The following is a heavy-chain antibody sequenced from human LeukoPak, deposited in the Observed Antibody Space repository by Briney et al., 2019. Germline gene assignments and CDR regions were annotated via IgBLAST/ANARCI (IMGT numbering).Heavy chain of an antibody. CDR1: GYTFTGYY. D-gene: IGHD4-11*01. Sequence: GASVKVSCKASGYTFTGYYIHWVRQAPGEGLEWMGWINPNSGDTNYAQKFQGRVTMTRDTSISTGYMELSRLRSDDTAVYYCARTTNNLFDPWGQGTLVTVSS. CDR2: INPNSGDT. V-gene: IGHV1-2*02. J-gene: IGHJ5*02. CDR3: ARTTNNLFDP.